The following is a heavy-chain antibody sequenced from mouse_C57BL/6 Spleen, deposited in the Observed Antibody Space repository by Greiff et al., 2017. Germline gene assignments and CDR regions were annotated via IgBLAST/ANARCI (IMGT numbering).Heavy chain of an antibody. V-gene: IGHV1-4*01. CDR3: AREESTMVPYFDY. Sequence: VHLVESGAELARPGASVKMSCKASGYTFTSYTMHWVKQRPGQGLEWIGYINPSSGYTKYNQKFKDKATLTADKSSSTAYMQLSSLTSEDSAVYYCAREESTMVPYFDYWGQGTTLTVSS. CDR1: GYTFTSYT. J-gene: IGHJ2*01. D-gene: IGHD2-2*01. CDR2: INPSSGYT.